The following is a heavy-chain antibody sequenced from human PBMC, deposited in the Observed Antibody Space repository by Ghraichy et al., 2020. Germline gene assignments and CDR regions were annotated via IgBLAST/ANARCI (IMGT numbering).Heavy chain of an antibody. D-gene: IGHD5-18*01. CDR2: ISSSSSYI. V-gene: IGHV3-21*01. CDR1: GFTFSSYS. Sequence: GGSLRLSCAASGFTFSSYSMNWVRQAPGKGLEWVSSISSSSSYIYYADSVKGRFTISRDNAKNSLYLQMNSLRAEDTAVYYCARDTLDTYYYYGMDVWGQGTTVTVSS. J-gene: IGHJ6*02. CDR3: ARDTLDTYYYYGMDV.